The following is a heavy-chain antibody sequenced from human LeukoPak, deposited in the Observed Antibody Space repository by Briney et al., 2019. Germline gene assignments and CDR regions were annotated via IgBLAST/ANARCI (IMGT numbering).Heavy chain of an antibody. Sequence: PSQTLSLTCTVSGASISSGGDYWSWIRQHPGKGLEWIGYIYYSGSTYYNPSLKSRVTIPVDTSKSQFSLEVSSVTAADTAVYYCARAAWRGSNSRDAFDIWGRGTMVTVSP. CDR1: GASISSGGDY. CDR2: IYYSGST. V-gene: IGHV4-31*03. CDR3: ARAAWRGSNSRDAFDI. J-gene: IGHJ3*02. D-gene: IGHD4-23*01.